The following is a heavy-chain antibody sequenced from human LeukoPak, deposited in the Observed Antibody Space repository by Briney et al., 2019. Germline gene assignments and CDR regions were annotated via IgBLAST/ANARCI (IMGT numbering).Heavy chain of an antibody. CDR2: ISGSGGST. Sequence: GGSLRLSCAASGFTFSSYAMSWVRQAPGKGLEWVSAISGSGGSTYYADSVKGRFTISRDNSKNTLYLQMNSLRAEDTAVYYCAKDLHYYDSSGYQLSYWGQGTLSPSPQ. CDR3: AKDLHYYDSSGYQLSY. CDR1: GFTFSSYA. D-gene: IGHD3-22*01. J-gene: IGHJ4*02. V-gene: IGHV3-23*01.